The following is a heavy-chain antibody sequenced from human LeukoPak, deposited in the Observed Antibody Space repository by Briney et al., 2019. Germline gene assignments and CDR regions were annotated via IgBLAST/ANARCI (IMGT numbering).Heavy chain of an antibody. Sequence: GGSLRLSCAASGFTFSSYAMSWVRQAPGKGLEWVSAISGSGGSTYYADSVKGRFTISRDNSKNTLSLQMNSLRAEDTAVYYCAKDGAPAAGEDYFDYWGQGTLVTVSS. CDR3: AKDGAPAAGEDYFDY. J-gene: IGHJ4*02. CDR1: GFTFSSYA. CDR2: ISGSGGST. D-gene: IGHD6-13*01. V-gene: IGHV3-23*01.